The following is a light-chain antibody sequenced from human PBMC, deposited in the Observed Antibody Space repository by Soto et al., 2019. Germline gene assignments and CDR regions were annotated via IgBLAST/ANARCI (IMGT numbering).Light chain of an antibody. Sequence: QSVLTQPPSVSGAPGQRVTISCTGSSSNIGAGYDVHWYQQLPGTAPKLLIYVNTNRPSGVPGRFSGSKSGTSASLAITGLQAEDEAEYYCQSYDSSLSGYVFGTGTKVTVL. V-gene: IGLV1-40*01. CDR3: QSYDSSLSGYV. CDR1: SSNIGAGYD. J-gene: IGLJ1*01. CDR2: VNT.